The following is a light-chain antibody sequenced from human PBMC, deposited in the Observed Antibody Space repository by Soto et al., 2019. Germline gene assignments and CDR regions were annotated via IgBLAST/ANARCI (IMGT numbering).Light chain of an antibody. CDR1: QSISGW. J-gene: IGKJ2*01. CDR2: DAS. Sequence: DIQMTQSPSTLSASVGDRVTITCRASQSISGWLAWYQQKPGKAPNLLISDASSLESGVPSRFSGSGSGTEFTPCISGLQPDDFATYYCQQYSSYSSFGQGTKLEIK. CDR3: QQYSSYSS. V-gene: IGKV1-5*01.